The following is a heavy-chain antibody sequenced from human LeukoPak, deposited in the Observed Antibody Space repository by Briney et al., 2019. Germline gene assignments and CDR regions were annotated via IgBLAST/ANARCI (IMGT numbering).Heavy chain of an antibody. D-gene: IGHD3-10*01. CDR3: ARDRVIRGVIITGYGMDV. Sequence: PSETLSLTCTVSGXSVSTGSYYWSWIRQPPGKGLESIGYIYYSGSSNYNPSLKSRVTISVDMSKNQFSLKLSSVTAADTAVYYCARDRVIRGVIITGYGMDVWGQGTTVTVSS. CDR1: GXSVSTGSYY. V-gene: IGHV4-61*01. CDR2: IYYSGSS. J-gene: IGHJ6*02.